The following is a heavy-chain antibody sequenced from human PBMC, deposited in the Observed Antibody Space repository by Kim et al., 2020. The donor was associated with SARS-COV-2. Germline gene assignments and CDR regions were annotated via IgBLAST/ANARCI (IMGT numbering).Heavy chain of an antibody. CDR3: ASRSRKGGDWYPEY. CDR1: GFTFSSYW. CDR2: INSDGSTI. D-gene: IGHD6-19*01. Sequence: GGSLRLSCAASGFTFSSYWMHWVRQVPGKGLVWVSRINSDGSTISYADSVKGRFTISRDNAKNTLYLQMNSLRAEDTAVYYCASRSRKGGDWYPEYWGQGTLVTVSS. J-gene: IGHJ4*02. V-gene: IGHV3-74*01.